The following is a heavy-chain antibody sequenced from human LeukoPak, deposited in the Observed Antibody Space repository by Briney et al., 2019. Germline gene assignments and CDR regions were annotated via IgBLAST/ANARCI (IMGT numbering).Heavy chain of an antibody. V-gene: IGHV1-2*02. CDR1: GYTFTGYY. CDR3: ARANYYDSSWMDAFDI. J-gene: IGHJ3*02. D-gene: IGHD3-22*01. CDR2: TNPNSGGT. Sequence: ASVKVSCKASGYTFTGYYMHWVRRAPGQGLEWMGWTNPNSGGTNYAQKFQGRVTMTRDTSISTAYMELSRLRSDDTAVYYCARANYYDSSWMDAFDIWGQGTMVTVSS.